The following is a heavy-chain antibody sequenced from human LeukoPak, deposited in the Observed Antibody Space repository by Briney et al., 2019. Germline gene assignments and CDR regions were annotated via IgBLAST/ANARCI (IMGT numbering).Heavy chain of an antibody. CDR2: IYYSGST. Sequence: SETLSLTCTVSGGSISSGGYYWSWIRQHPGTGLEWIGYIYYSGSTYYNPSLKSRVTISVDTSKNQFSLKLSSVTAADTAVYYCASRVVAASDYYYYYGMDVWGQGTTVTVSS. J-gene: IGHJ6*02. CDR1: GGSISSGGYY. V-gene: IGHV4-31*03. CDR3: ASRVVAASDYYYYYGMDV. D-gene: IGHD2-15*01.